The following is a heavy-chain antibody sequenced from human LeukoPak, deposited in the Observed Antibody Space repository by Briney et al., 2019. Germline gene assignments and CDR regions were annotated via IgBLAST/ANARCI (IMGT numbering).Heavy chain of an antibody. Sequence: PGGSLRLSCAASGFTFSSYAMSWVRQAPGKGLEWVSVIYSGGTTYYADSVKGRFTISRDISKNTLYLQMGSLRVEDTAVYYCARMLISSGYYVDSWGQGTLVTVSS. V-gene: IGHV3-53*01. J-gene: IGHJ4*02. CDR2: IYSGGTT. CDR1: GFTFSSYA. CDR3: ARMLISSGYYVDS. D-gene: IGHD3-22*01.